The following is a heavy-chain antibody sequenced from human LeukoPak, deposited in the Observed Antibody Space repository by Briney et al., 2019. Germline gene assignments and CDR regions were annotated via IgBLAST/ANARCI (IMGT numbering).Heavy chain of an antibody. D-gene: IGHD3-22*01. CDR3: ARVRGMDDTSDYYHYYFDY. CDR2: IYYSGST. V-gene: IGHV4-59*08. Sequence: SSETLSLTCTVSGASINKDYWSWIRQPAGKGLEWIGYIYYSGSTNYNPSLKSRVTISVDTSKNQFSLKLSSVTAADTAVYYCARVRGMDDTSDYYHYYFDYWGQGTLVTVSS. CDR1: GASINKDY. J-gene: IGHJ4*02.